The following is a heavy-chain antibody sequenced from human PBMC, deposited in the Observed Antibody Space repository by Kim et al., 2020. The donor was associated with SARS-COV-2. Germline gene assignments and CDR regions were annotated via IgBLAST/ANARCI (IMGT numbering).Heavy chain of an antibody. CDR1: GFTFSSYE. J-gene: IGHJ3*02. CDR3: ARGQSDYYDSPGAFDI. CDR2: ISSSGSTI. D-gene: IGHD3-10*01. Sequence: GSLRLSCAASGFTFSSYEMNWVRQAPGKGLEWVSYISSSGSTIYYADSVKGRFTISRDNAKNSLYLQMNSLRAEDTAVYYCARGQSDYYDSPGAFDIWGQGTMVTVSS. V-gene: IGHV3-48*03.